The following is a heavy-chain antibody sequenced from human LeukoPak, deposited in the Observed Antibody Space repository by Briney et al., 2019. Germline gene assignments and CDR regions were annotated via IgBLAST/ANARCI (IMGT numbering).Heavy chain of an antibody. CDR1: GYTFSSYG. J-gene: IGHJ4*02. CDR2: ISAYNGNT. CDR3: ARDSPDGSGTYYNDSPDY. D-gene: IGHD3-10*01. V-gene: IGHV1-18*01. Sequence: GASVKVSCKASGYTFSSYGISWVRQAPEQGLEWMGWISAYNGNTNYRQKLQGRVTMTTDTFTGTAYMDLRSLRSDDTAIYYCARDSPDGSGTYYNDSPDYWGQGTLVTVSS.